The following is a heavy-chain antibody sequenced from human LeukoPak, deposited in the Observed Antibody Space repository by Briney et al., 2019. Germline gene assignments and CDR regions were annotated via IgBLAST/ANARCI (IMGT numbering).Heavy chain of an antibody. J-gene: IGHJ4*02. CDR3: ARGTVPQFIY. CDR1: GFTFSSYA. D-gene: IGHD1-14*01. V-gene: IGHV3-30-3*01. CDR2: ISYDGSNK. Sequence: GGSLRLSCAASGFTFSSYAMHWVRQAPGKGLEWVAVISYDGSNKYYAGSVKGRFTISRDNSKNTLYLQMNSLRAEDTAVYYCARGTVPQFIYWGQGTLVTVSS.